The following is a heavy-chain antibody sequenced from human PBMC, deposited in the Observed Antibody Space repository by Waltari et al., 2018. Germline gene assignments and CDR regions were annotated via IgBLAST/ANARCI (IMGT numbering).Heavy chain of an antibody. D-gene: IGHD3-10*01. V-gene: IGHV4-34*01. CDR2: INHSGST. J-gene: IGHJ3*02. CDR3: ARAGEWFGEVDASDI. Sequence: QVQLQQWGAGPLKPSATLFLTCAGYGGSFSGYYWSWIRQPPGKGLEWIGEINHSGSTNYNPSLKSRVTISVDTSKNQFSLKLSSVTAADTAVYYCARAGEWFGEVDASDIWGQGTMV. CDR1: GGSFSGYY.